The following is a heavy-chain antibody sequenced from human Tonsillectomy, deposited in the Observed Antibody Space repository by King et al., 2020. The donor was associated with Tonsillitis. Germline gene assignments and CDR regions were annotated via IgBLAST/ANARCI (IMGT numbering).Heavy chain of an antibody. CDR2: IYWDDDK. D-gene: IGHD1/OR15-1a*01. V-gene: IGHV2-5*02. J-gene: IGHJ4*02. Sequence: LKESVPTLVKPTQTLTLTCTFSGFSLSTSRVGVAWIRQPPGKALEWLALIYWDDDKRYSTSLESSRTITKDTSKNQLVLTMTDVDPVDTATYYCTHNDVESTGTSDYWGQGTLVTVSS. CDR1: GFSLSTSRVG. CDR3: THNDVESTGTSDY.